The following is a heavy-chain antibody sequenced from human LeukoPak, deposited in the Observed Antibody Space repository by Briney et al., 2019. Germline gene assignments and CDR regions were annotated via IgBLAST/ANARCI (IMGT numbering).Heavy chain of an antibody. V-gene: IGHV4-4*07. CDR1: GGSISSYY. D-gene: IGHD2-2*01. CDR2: IYTSGST. Sequence: SETLSLTCTVSGGSISSYYWSWIRQPAGKGLEWIGCIYTSGSTNYNPSLKSRVTMSVDTSKNQFSLKLSSVTAADTAVYYCARGSICSSTSCYLSASYYYYYMDVWGKGTTVTVSS. J-gene: IGHJ6*03. CDR3: ARGSICSSTSCYLSASYYYYYMDV.